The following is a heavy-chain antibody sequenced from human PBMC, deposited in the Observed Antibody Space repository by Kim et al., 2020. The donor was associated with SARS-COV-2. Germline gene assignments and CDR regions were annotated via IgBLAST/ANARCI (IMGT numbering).Heavy chain of an antibody. CDR3: ARAAWIQLWSNWFDP. V-gene: IGHV1-46*01. Sequence: PKCQGRVTMTRDTSTSTVYMEMSSLRSEDTAVYYCARAAWIQLWSNWFDPWGQGTLVTVSS. J-gene: IGHJ5*02. D-gene: IGHD5-18*01.